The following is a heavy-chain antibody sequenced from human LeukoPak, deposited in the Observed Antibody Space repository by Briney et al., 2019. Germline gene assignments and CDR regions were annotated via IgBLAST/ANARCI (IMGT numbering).Heavy chain of an antibody. V-gene: IGHV1-2*02. CDR1: GYTFTGYY. CDR3: ARMALHYYDSSGYYSDY. D-gene: IGHD3-22*01. Sequence: ASVKVSRKASGYTFTGYYMHWVRQAPGQGLEWMGWINPNSGGTNYAQKFQGRVTMTRDTSISTAYMELSRLRSDDTAVYYCARMALHYYDSSGYYSDYWGQGTLVTVSS. J-gene: IGHJ4*02. CDR2: INPNSGGT.